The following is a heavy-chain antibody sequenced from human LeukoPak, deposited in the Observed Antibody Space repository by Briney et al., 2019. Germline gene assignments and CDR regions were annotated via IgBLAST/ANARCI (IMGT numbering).Heavy chain of an antibody. CDR1: GFTFSNAW. V-gene: IGHV3-15*01. D-gene: IGHD2-2*01. J-gene: IGHJ4*02. Sequence: GGSLRLSCAASGFTFSNAWMSWVRQAPGKGLEWVGRIKSKTDGGTTDYAAPVKGRFTISRDDSKNTLYLQMNSLKTEDTAVYYCTALWGSTMAVDYWGQGTLVTVSS. CDR3: TALWGSTMAVDY. CDR2: IKSKTDGGTT.